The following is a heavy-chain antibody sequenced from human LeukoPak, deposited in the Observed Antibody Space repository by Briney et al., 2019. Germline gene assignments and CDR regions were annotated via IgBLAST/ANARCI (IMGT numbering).Heavy chain of an antibody. D-gene: IGHD6-13*01. J-gene: IGHJ3*02. CDR2: ISSSSSYI. Sequence: GGSLRLSCAASGFTFSSYSMNWVRQAPGKGLEWVSSISSSSSYIYYADSVKGRFTISRDNAKNSLYLQMNSLRAEDTAVYYCARMIGSSWYRGGAFDIWGQGTMVTASS. V-gene: IGHV3-21*01. CDR3: ARMIGSSWYRGGAFDI. CDR1: GFTFSSYS.